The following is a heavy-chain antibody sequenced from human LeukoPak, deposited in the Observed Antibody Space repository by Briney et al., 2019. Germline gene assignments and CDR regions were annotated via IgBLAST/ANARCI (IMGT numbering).Heavy chain of an antibody. D-gene: IGHD5-12*01. CDR1: GYTFTGYY. J-gene: IGHJ4*02. Sequence: ASVKVSCKASGYTFTGYYMHWVRQAPGQGLEWMGWIYPNSGGTNYAQKFQGRVTMTRDTSISTAYMELSRLRSDDTAVYYCAKAYSGYDGSDYWGQGTLVTVSS. V-gene: IGHV1-2*02. CDR2: IYPNSGGT. CDR3: AKAYSGYDGSDY.